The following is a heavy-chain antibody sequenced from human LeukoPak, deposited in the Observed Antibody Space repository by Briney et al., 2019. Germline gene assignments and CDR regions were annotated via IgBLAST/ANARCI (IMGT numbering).Heavy chain of an antibody. J-gene: IGHJ6*02. CDR1: GYTFTSYY. V-gene: IGHV1-46*01. CDR3: ARDPGYSSSWYPGDYYYGMDV. Sequence: ASVKVSCKASGYTFTSYYMHWVRQAPGQGLEWMGIINPSGGSTSYAQKFQGRVTMTRDTSTSTVYMELSSLRSDDTAVYYCARDPGYSSSWYPGDYYYGMDVWGQGTTVTVSS. CDR2: INPSGGST. D-gene: IGHD6-13*01.